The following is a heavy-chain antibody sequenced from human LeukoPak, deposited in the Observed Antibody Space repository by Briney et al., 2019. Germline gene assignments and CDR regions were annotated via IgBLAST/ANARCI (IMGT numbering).Heavy chain of an antibody. J-gene: IGHJ4*02. Sequence: PSETLSLTCTVSGGSISSYYWSWIRQPPGKGLEWIGYIYYSGSTNYNPSLKSRVTISVDTSKNQFSRKLSSVTAADPAVYYCARQGYADFSSRPFDYWGQGTLVTVSS. D-gene: IGHD4-17*01. V-gene: IGHV4-59*01. CDR2: IYYSGST. CDR1: GGSISSYY. CDR3: ARQGYADFSSRPFDY.